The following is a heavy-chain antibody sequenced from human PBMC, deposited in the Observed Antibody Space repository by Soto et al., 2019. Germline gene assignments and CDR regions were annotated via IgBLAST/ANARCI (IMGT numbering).Heavy chain of an antibody. CDR3: ARAVRMVYAILDVDWFDP. Sequence: EVQLVESGGGLVKPGGSLRLSCAASGFTFSSYSMNWVRQAPGKGLEWVSSISSSSSYIYYADSVKGRFTISRDNAKNSLYLQMNSLRAEDTAVYYCARAVRMVYAILDVDWFDPWGQGTLVTVSS. CDR2: ISSSSSYI. CDR1: GFTFSSYS. D-gene: IGHD2-8*01. J-gene: IGHJ5*02. V-gene: IGHV3-21*01.